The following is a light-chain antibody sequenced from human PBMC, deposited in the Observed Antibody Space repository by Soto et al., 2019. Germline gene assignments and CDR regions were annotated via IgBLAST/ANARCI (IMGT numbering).Light chain of an antibody. V-gene: IGLV1-47*01. J-gene: IGLJ3*02. CDR1: RSNIGRNF. CDR3: AAWDDTLDAQV. Sequence: QSVLTQSPSASGTPGQRVTISCSGSRSNIGRNFAYWYQHVPGTAPRLLIQRNNERPSGVPDGFSGSKSGTSVSLAISGLRSDDEATYYCAAWDDTLDAQVFGGGTQLTVL. CDR2: RNN.